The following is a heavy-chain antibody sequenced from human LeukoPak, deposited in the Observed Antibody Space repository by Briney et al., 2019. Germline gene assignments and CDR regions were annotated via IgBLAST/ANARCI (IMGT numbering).Heavy chain of an antibody. D-gene: IGHD2-2*01. Sequence: GGSLRLSCAASGFTFSDYYMSWIRQAPGKGLEWVSYISSSGSTIYYADSVKGRFTISRDNAKNSLYLQMNSLRAEDTAVYYCARVPHCSSTTRCYLGGHHMDVWGKGTTVAVSS. J-gene: IGHJ6*03. CDR2: ISSSGSTI. CDR1: GFTFSDYY. V-gene: IGHV3-11*01. CDR3: ARVPHCSSTTRCYLGGHHMDV.